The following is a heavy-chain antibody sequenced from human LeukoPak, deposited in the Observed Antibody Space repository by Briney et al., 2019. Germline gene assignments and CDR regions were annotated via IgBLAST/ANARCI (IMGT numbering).Heavy chain of an antibody. Sequence: SSETLSLTCTVSGGSFSGYYWSWIRQPPGKGLEWIGYVSDSGSTSYNPSLKSRVTISSDTSRNQFSLRLNSVTAADTAVYYCASAPVLYYFDYWGRGTLVSVS. CDR3: ASAPVLYYFDY. CDR1: GGSFSGYY. J-gene: IGHJ4*02. CDR2: VSDSGST. V-gene: IGHV4-4*09.